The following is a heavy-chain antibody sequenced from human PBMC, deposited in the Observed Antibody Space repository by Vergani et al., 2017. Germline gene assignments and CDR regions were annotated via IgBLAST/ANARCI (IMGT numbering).Heavy chain of an antibody. V-gene: IGHV3-66*02. CDR1: GFTVSSNY. Sequence: EVQLVESGGGLVQPGGSLRLSCAASGFTVSSNYMSWVRQAPGKGLEWVSVIYSGGSTYYADSVKGRFTISRDNSKNTLYLHMNSLRAEDTAVYYCARGPPLYGDYVPPIDYWGQGTLVTVSS. CDR3: ARGPPLYGDYVPPIDY. CDR2: IYSGGST. D-gene: IGHD4-17*01. J-gene: IGHJ4*02.